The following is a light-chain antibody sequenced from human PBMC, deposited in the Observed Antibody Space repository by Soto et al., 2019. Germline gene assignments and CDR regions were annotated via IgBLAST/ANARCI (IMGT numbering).Light chain of an antibody. CDR2: QDR. CDR3: QTWDGGTRVI. J-gene: IGLJ2*01. CDR1: DLGDRY. Sequence: SYELTQPPSVSVSPGQTATITCSGDDLGDRYAYWYQQKPGRSPIVVIYQDRKRPSEIPERFSGSNSGNTATLTISGTQATDEADYYCQTWDGGTRVIFGGGTKLTVL. V-gene: IGLV3-1*01.